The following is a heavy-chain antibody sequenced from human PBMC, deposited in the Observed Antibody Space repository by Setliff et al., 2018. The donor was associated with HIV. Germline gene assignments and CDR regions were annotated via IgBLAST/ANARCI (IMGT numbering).Heavy chain of an antibody. CDR1: GFTFSSHA. CDR2: ISSSAGAT. V-gene: IGHV3-23*01. Sequence: GGSLRLSCAASGFTFSSHAMSWVRQAPGKGLEWVSVISSSAGATYYADSVKGRFTISRDNSKNTLYLQMNSLRAEDTAVYYCAKFFGGYGDYMGFDYWGQGTLVTVSS. J-gene: IGHJ4*02. D-gene: IGHD4-17*01. CDR3: AKFFGGYGDYMGFDY.